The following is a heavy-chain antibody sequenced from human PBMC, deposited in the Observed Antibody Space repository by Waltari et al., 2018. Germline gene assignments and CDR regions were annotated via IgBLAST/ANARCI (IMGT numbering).Heavy chain of an antibody. D-gene: IGHD3-22*01. CDR2: SNPNTGDT. J-gene: IGHJ5*02. Sequence: QVQLVQSGAEVKKPGASVKVSCKASGYTFTGYYFHWVRQAPGQGLGWMVRSNPNTGDTTYAQEFQGRVTMTRDTSISTAYMELTSLRSEDTAVYYCARDWGYYSDTSGYPSNWFGPWGQGTLVTVSS. V-gene: IGHV1-2*06. CDR3: ARDWGYYSDTSGYPSNWFGP. CDR1: GYTFTGYY.